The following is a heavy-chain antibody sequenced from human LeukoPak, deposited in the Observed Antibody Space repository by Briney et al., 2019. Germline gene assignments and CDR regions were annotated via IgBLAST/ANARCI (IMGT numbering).Heavy chain of an antibody. Sequence: GASVKVSCKASGGTFSSYAISWVRQASGQGLEWMGGIIPIFGTANYAQKFQGRVTITTDESTSTAYMELSSLRSEDTAVYYCARDSYSSSWYGVRYYYYYYMDVWGKGTTVTVSS. J-gene: IGHJ6*03. CDR2: IIPIFGTA. CDR3: ARDSYSSSWYGVRYYYYYYMDV. D-gene: IGHD6-13*01. CDR1: GGTFSSYA. V-gene: IGHV1-69*05.